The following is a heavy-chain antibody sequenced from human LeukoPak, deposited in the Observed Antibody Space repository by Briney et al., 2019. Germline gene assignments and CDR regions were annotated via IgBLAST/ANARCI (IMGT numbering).Heavy chain of an antibody. CDR2: IYPSGSS. CDR1: GGSISTYY. J-gene: IGHJ3*02. D-gene: IGHD3-3*01. CDR3: ARGSITVVPAFDI. Sequence: PSETLSLTCTVSGGSISTYYWSWILQPPGKGLEWIGDIYPSGSSNCNPSLKSRDTISVDTSKNQCSLKLSSVTAADTAVYYCARGSITVVPAFDIWGQGQWSPSLQ. V-gene: IGHV4-59*12.